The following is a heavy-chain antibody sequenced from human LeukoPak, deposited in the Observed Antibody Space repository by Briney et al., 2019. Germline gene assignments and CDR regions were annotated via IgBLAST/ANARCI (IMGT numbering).Heavy chain of an antibody. V-gene: IGHV3-74*01. CDR1: GFTFSSYW. D-gene: IGHD6-19*01. CDR3: ARGSTSGWPDYFDY. J-gene: IGHJ4*02. Sequence: PGGSLRLSCAASGFTFSSYWMHGVRQAPGKGLLWVSRINSDGTNTPYVDSVKGRFSISRDNAKNTLYLQMNSLRAEDTAVYYCARGSTSGWPDYFDYWGQGVLVSVSS. CDR2: INSDGTNT.